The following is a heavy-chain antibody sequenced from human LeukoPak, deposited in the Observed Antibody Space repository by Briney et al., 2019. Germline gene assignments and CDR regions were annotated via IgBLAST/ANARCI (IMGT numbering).Heavy chain of an antibody. CDR1: GYTFTTYG. CDR3: ARALVDGNNDIGY. V-gene: IGHV1-18*01. CDR2: ISAYNGNT. Sequence: AAVKVSCKASGYTFTTYGITWVQPAPGQGLAGMEWISAYNGNTNYAQKLQGRDTMTADTSTSTAYMELRSLRSDDAAVYYCARALVDGNNDIGYWGQGTLVTVSS. D-gene: IGHD5-24*01. J-gene: IGHJ4*02.